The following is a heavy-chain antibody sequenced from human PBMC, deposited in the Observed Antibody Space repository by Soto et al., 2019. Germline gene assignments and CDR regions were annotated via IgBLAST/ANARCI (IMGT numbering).Heavy chain of an antibody. Sequence: VVSLGLSCAASGFTFSSYAMSWVRQAPGKGLEWVSAISGSGGSTYYADSVKGRFTISRDNSKNTLYLQMNSLRAEDTAVYYCANPHGGIDLFDPWGQGTKGTV. CDR1: GFTFSSYA. V-gene: IGHV3-23*01. J-gene: IGHJ5*02. CDR3: ANPHGGIDLFDP. D-gene: IGHD2-15*01. CDR2: ISGSGGST.